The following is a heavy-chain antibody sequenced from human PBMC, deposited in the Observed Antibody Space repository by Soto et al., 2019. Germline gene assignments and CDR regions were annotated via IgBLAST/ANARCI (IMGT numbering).Heavy chain of an antibody. CDR3: TIDIVVVPPFDY. Sequence: GGSLRLSCAASGFTFSNAWMSWVRQAPGKGLEWVGRIKSKTDGGTTDYAAPVKGRFTISRDDSKNTLYLQMNSLKTEDTAVYYCTIDIVVVPPFDYWGQGTLVTVSS. CDR2: IKSKTDGGTT. J-gene: IGHJ4*02. D-gene: IGHD2-2*01. CDR1: GFTFSNAW. V-gene: IGHV3-15*01.